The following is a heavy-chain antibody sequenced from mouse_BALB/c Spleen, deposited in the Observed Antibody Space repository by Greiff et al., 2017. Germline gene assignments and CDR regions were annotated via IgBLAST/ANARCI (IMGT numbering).Heavy chain of an antibody. J-gene: IGHJ4*01. V-gene: IGHV14-1*02. CDR1: GFNIKDYY. CDR3: ARSALSMDY. Sequence: EVKLVESGAELVRPGALVKLSCKASGFNIKDYYMHWVKQRPEQGLEWIGWIDPENGNTIYDPKFQGKASITADTSSNTAYLQLSSLTSEDTAVYYCARSALSMDYWGQGTSVTVSS. CDR2: IDPENGNT.